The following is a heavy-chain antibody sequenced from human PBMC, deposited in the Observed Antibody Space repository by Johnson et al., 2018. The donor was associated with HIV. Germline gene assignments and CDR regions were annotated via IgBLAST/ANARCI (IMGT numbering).Heavy chain of an antibody. J-gene: IGHJ3*02. Sequence: EQLVESGGGVVQPGRSLRLSCAASRFTFSSYAMHWVRQAPGKGLVWVSRIHSDGSSTSYADSVTGRFTISRDNAKNTLYLQMNSLKAEDTAVYYCAKAFEPLGGSYLDAFDIWGQGTMVTVSS. D-gene: IGHD1-26*01. CDR1: RFTFSSYA. V-gene: IGHV3-74*01. CDR3: AKAFEPLGGSYLDAFDI. CDR2: IHSDGSST.